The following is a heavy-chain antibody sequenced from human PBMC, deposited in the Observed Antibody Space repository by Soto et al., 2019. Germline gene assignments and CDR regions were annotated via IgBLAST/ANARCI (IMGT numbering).Heavy chain of an antibody. V-gene: IGHV3-30*03. CDR3: VRNPLGYSGYERGWGYIDLLGYFDY. J-gene: IGHJ4*02. CDR2: ISYDGSNK. Sequence: GGSLRLSCAASGFTFSSYGMHWVRQAPGKGLEWVAVISYDGSNKYYADSVKGRFTISRDNSKNTLYLQMNSLRAEDTAVYYCVRNPLGYSGYERGWGYIDLLGYFDYWGQGTLVTVSS. D-gene: IGHD5-12*01. CDR1: GFTFSSYG.